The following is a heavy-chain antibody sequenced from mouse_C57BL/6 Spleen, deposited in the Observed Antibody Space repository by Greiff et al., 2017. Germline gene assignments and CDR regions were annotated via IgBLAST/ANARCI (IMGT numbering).Heavy chain of an antibody. CDR1: GYTFTSYW. CDR3: ARPGDSSDYFDD. V-gene: IGHV1-64*01. CDR2: IHPDSGST. Sequence: QVQLQQPGAELVKPGASVKLSCKASGYTFTSYWMHWVKQRPGQGLEWIGMIHPDSGSTNYNEKFKSKATLTVDKSSSTAYMQLSSLTSEDSAVYYCARPGDSSDYFDDWGQGTTVTVSS. J-gene: IGHJ2*01. D-gene: IGHD3-2*01.